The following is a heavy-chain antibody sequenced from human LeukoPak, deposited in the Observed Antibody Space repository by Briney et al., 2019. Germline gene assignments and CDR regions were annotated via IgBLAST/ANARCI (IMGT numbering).Heavy chain of an antibody. CDR1: GGSFSGYY. D-gene: IGHD2-2*01. CDR2: INHSGST. CDR3: ARVPELVVPAAIQWFDP. Sequence: PSETLSLTCAVYGGSFSGYYWSWIRQPPGKGLEWIGEINHSGSTNYNPSLKSRVTISVGTSKNQFSLKLSSVTAADTAVYYCARVPELVVPAAIQWFDPWGQGTLVTVSS. J-gene: IGHJ5*02. V-gene: IGHV4-34*01.